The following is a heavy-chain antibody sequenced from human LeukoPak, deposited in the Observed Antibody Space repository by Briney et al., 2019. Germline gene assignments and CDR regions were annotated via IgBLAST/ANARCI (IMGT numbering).Heavy chain of an antibody. CDR1: GYTFNSYG. Sequence: ASVKVSCKASGYTFNSYGFSWVRQAPGQGLEWVGWISNYNGDTRYAQKFQGRVTMTTDTSTRTSNMELRSLRSDDTAVYYCARSLWFGELQDAFDIWGQGTMVTVSS. CDR2: ISNYNGDT. J-gene: IGHJ3*02. D-gene: IGHD3-10*01. CDR3: ARSLWFGELQDAFDI. V-gene: IGHV1-18*01.